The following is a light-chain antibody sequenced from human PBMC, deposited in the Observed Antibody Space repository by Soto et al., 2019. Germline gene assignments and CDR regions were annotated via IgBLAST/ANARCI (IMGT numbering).Light chain of an antibody. J-gene: IGKJ4*01. Sequence: DIQLTQSPSSLSASVGARVTITCRASQDISKNLAWYQQIPGKAPKLLIFAASTLQSGVPSRFSASGSGTYFMLAVGGLQPEDAATYYCQQTKGFPLTFGGGTKVEIK. V-gene: IGKV1-12*01. CDR2: AAS. CDR1: QDISKN. CDR3: QQTKGFPLT.